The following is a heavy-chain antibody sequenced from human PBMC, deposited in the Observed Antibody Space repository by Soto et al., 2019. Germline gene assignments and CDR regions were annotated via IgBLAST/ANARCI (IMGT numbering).Heavy chain of an antibody. D-gene: IGHD1-26*01. V-gene: IGHV4-59*01. CDR3: ARDMPYAAGSLAGCDY. J-gene: IGHJ4*02. CDR1: GDSITGSY. Sequence: SETLSLTCTVSGDSITGSYWSWIRQPPGKTLEWIGYIYHSGTTTYNPSLKSRVSISVDTPKNQFSLRLTSVIAADTAVYYCARDMPYAAGSLAGCDYWGQGSLVTVSS. CDR2: IYHSGTT.